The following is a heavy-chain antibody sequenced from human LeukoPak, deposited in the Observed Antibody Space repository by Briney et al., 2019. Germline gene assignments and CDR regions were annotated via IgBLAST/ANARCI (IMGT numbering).Heavy chain of an antibody. CDR2: IIPILGIA. Sequence: SVKVSCKASGGTFSSYAISWVRQAPGQGLEWMGRIIPILGIANYAQKFQGRVTITADKSTSTAYMELSSLRSEDTAVYYCARLSNAQRVPYFYYWGQGTLVTVSS. J-gene: IGHJ4*02. V-gene: IGHV1-69*04. D-gene: IGHD1-1*01. CDR1: GGTFSSYA. CDR3: ARLSNAQRVPYFYY.